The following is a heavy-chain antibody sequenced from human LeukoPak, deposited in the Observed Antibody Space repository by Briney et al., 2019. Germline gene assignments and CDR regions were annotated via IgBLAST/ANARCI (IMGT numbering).Heavy chain of an antibody. CDR2: IIPIFGTA. CDR1: GGTFSSYA. CDR3: ASREIAAAGLPLGY. D-gene: IGHD6-13*01. Sequence: SVKVSYKASGGTFSSYAISWVRQAPGQGLEWMGGIIPIFGTANYAQKFQGRVTITTDESTSTAYMELSSLRSEDTAVYYCASREIAAAGLPLGYWGQGTLVTVSS. V-gene: IGHV1-69*05. J-gene: IGHJ4*02.